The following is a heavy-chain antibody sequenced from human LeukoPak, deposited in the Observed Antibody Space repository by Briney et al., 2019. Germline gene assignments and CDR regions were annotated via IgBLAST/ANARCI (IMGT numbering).Heavy chain of an antibody. CDR3: AKRRSSGYYFDY. CDR2: ISGSGGST. CDR1: GFTFSGYA. J-gene: IGHJ4*02. V-gene: IGHV3-23*01. Sequence: PGGSLRLSCAASGFTFSGYAMSWVRQAPGKGLEWVSAISGSGGSTYYADSVKGRFTISRDSSKNTLYLQMNSLRAEDTAVYYCAKRRSSGYYFDYWGQGTLVTVSS.